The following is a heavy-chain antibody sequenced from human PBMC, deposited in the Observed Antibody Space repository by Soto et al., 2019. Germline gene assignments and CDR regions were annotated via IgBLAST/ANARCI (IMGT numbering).Heavy chain of an antibody. V-gene: IGHV4-30-4*01. CDR3: ALSGVPAAMRNWFDP. D-gene: IGHD2-2*01. J-gene: IGHJ5*02. CDR2: IYYSGST. Sequence: SETLSLTCTVSGGSISSGDYYWSWIRQPPGKGLEWIGYIYYSGSTYYNPSLKSRVTISVDTSKNQFSLKLSSVTAADTAVYYCALSGVPAAMRNWFDPWGQGTLVTVSS. CDR1: GGSISSGDYY.